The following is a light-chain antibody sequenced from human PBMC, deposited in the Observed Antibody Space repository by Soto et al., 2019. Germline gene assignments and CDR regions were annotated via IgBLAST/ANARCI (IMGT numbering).Light chain of an antibody. CDR3: QQANSFPIS. V-gene: IGKV1D-12*01. CDR1: QGISTW. J-gene: IGKJ5*01. Sequence: DIQMTQSPSSVSASVGDRVTITCRASQGISTWLAWYQQKPGKAPKLLIYGASSLQSGVPSRFSGSVSGTDGTITISNLKKEDGSTYYCQQANSFPISFGQGTRLEIK. CDR2: GAS.